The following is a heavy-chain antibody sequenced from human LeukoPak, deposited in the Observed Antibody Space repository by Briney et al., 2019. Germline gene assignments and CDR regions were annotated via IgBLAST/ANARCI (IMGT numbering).Heavy chain of an antibody. J-gene: IGHJ4*02. D-gene: IGHD3-22*01. V-gene: IGHV3-33*01. CDR3: ARSMIVVVTPYYFDY. CDR1: GFTFSNFG. CDR2: TWYDGSNK. Sequence: PGTSLRLSCAASGFTFSNFGMHWVRQAPDKGLEWVAATWYDGSNKYYADSVKGRFTISRDNSKNTLYLQMNSLRAEDTAVYYCARSMIVVVTPYYFDYWGQGTLVTVSS.